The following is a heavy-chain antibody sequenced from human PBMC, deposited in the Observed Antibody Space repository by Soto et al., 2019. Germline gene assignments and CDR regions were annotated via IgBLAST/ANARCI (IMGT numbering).Heavy chain of an antibody. CDR2: ISPYSGYT. J-gene: IGHJ4*02. CDR3: TREAIVVIPAAQPSHFDS. D-gene: IGHD2-2*01. V-gene: IGHV1-18*01. CDR1: GYNFIKYG. Sequence: QVQLVQSGAEVKKPGASVKVSCKGLGYNFIKYGINWVRKAPGQGVEWMGWISPYSGYTHSAQKFQGRLNLTTYTATTTASMELRSLRSADTDLYYCTREAIVVIPAAQPSHFDSWGQGTLVTVSS.